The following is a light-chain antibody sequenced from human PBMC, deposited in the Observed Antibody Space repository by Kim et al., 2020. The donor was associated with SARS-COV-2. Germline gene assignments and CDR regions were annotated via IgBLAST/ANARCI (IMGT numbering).Light chain of an antibody. CDR1: SSDVGGYNY. V-gene: IGLV2-8*01. Sequence: QSALTQPPSASGSPGQSVTISCTGTSSDVGGYNYVYWYQQHPGKAPKLLIYDVSKRPSGVPDRFSGSKSGNTASLTVSGLQAEDEADYYCSSYAGSNNVFGTGTKVTVL. CDR3: SSYAGSNNV. J-gene: IGLJ1*01. CDR2: DVS.